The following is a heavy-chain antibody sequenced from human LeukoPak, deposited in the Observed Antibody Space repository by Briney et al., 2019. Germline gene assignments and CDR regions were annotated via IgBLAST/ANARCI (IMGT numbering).Heavy chain of an antibody. CDR2: INHSGST. V-gene: IGHV4-34*01. Sequence: PSETLSLTCAVYGGSFSGYYWSWIRQPPGKGLEGIGEINHSGSTNYNPSLKSRVTISVDTSKNQFSLKLSSVTAADTAVYYCARGRYTMVRGVITYWYFDLWGRGTLVTVSS. J-gene: IGHJ2*01. CDR1: GGSFSGYY. CDR3: ARGRYTMVRGVITYWYFDL. D-gene: IGHD3-10*01.